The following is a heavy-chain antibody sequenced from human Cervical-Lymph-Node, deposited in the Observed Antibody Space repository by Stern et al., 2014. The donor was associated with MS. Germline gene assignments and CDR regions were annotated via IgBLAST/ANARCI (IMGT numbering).Heavy chain of an antibody. Sequence: EVQLVESGGGLVQPGGSLRLSCEASGFTFSRHAMNWVRQAPGKGLEWVSGIYGSGDTTYYADSVKGRFTISRDNSRNTLYLQMNSLGAEDTAVYYCAKGVAVDKYYGMDVWGQGTTVIVSS. CDR1: GFTFSRHA. V-gene: IGHV3-23*04. CDR2: IYGSGDTT. D-gene: IGHD6-19*01. CDR3: AKGVAVDKYYGMDV. J-gene: IGHJ6*02.